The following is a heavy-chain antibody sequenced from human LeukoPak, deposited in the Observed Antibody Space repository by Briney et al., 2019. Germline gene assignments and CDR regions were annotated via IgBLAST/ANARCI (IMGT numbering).Heavy chain of an antibody. CDR3: ARDRHYGSGSYYYYFDY. V-gene: IGHV3-33*08. CDR2: IRYDGTEK. CDR1: GYTFSSYT. Sequence: GGSLRLSCAASGYTFSSYTMNWVRQAPGKGLEWVAVIRYDGTEKDHADSVRGRFTISRDNSKNMLYLQMNSLRAEDTAVYYCARDRHYGSGSYYYYFDYWGQGTLVTVSS. J-gene: IGHJ4*02. D-gene: IGHD3-10*01.